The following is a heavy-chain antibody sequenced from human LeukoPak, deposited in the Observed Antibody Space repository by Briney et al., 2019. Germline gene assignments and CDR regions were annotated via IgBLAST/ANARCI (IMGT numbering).Heavy chain of an antibody. CDR1: GFPFSSYS. J-gene: IGHJ4*02. V-gene: IGHV3-21*01. D-gene: IGHD6-19*01. CDR3: ARMRYSSGWYSDY. CDR2: ISTSSSYI. Sequence: PGGSLRPSCAASGFPFSSYSMNWVRQAPGKGLEWVSSISTSSSYICYADSVKGRFTISRDNARSSLYLQMSSLRAEDTAVYYCARMRYSSGWYSDYWGQGTLVTVSS.